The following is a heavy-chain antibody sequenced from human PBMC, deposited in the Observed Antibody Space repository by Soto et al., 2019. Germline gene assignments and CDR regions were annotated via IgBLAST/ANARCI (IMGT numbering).Heavy chain of an antibody. V-gene: IGHV1-18*04. CDR1: GYIFTSYY. J-gene: IGHJ5*02. D-gene: IGHD3-10*01. CDR3: ARGLRYPYGSGSSGWFDP. CDR2: ISAYNGNT. Sequence: GASVKVSCKASGYIFTSYYIHWVRQAPGQGLEWMGWISAYNGNTNYAQKLQGRVTMTTDTSTSTAYMELRSLRSDDTAVYYCARGLRYPYGSGSSGWFDPWGQGTLVTVSS.